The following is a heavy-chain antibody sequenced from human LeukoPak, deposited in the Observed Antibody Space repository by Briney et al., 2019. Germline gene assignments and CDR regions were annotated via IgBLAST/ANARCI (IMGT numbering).Heavy chain of an antibody. V-gene: IGHV3-21*01. CDR1: GFTFSSYS. CDR2: ISSSSSYI. J-gene: IGHJ4*02. Sequence: PEGSLRLSCAASGFTFSSYSMNWVRQAPGKGLEWVSSISSSSSYIYYADSVKGRFTISRDNAKNSLYLQMNSLRAEDTAVYYCASHMVRGVIRYYFDYWGQGTLVTVSS. CDR3: ASHMVRGVIRYYFDY. D-gene: IGHD3-10*01.